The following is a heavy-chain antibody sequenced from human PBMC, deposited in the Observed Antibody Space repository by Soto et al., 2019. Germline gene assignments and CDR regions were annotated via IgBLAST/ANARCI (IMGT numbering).Heavy chain of an antibody. CDR2: INPNGGGT. J-gene: IGHJ5*02. CDR3: ARIPGIAVSGTS. CDR1: EYTFTTYY. Sequence: QEQLVQSGPEVKKPGASVKVSCTASEYTFTTYYIHWVRQAPGQGLEWLGIINPNGGGTSYAQKFQDRFSVTSDTSTSTVHMELSSLRSEDTAVYYCARIPGIAVSGTSWGQGTLVTVSS. D-gene: IGHD6-19*01. V-gene: IGHV1-46*01.